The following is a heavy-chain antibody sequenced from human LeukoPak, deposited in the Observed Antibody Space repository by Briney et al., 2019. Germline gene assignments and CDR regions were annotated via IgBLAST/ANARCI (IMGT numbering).Heavy chain of an antibody. V-gene: IGHV5-51*01. J-gene: IGHJ6*02. D-gene: IGHD6-13*01. Sequence: GASLQISCKGSGYSFTSYWIGWVRQMPGKGLEWMGIIYLGDSATIYSPSFQGQVTILADKSISTAYLQWSSLKASDTAMYYCARRGIAAAGLNPYHYYAMDVWGQGTTVTVS. CDR1: GYSFTSYW. CDR2: IYLGDSAT. CDR3: ARRGIAAAGLNPYHYYAMDV.